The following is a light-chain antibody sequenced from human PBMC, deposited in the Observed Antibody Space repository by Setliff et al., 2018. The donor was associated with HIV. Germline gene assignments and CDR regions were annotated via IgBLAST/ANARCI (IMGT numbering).Light chain of an antibody. V-gene: IGLV1-40*01. Sequence: QSALTQPPSVSGAPGQRVTISCTGSSSNIGAGFDVHWYQQFPRTAPKLLIYSFTNRPSGVPDRFSGSKSGTSASLAIAGLQAEDEADYYCQSYDSSLSGYVFGTGTKVTVL. CDR1: SSNIGAGFD. CDR3: QSYDSSLSGYV. CDR2: SFT. J-gene: IGLJ1*01.